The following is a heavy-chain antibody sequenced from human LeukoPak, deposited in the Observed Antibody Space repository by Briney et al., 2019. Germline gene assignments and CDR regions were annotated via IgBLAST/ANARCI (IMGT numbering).Heavy chain of an antibody. J-gene: IGHJ4*02. V-gene: IGHV3-23*01. CDR2: ISGSGGST. D-gene: IGHD3-10*01. CDR3: AKDSWEEGLNCYGSGSPLSPN. CDR1: GFTFSSYA. Sequence: PGGSLRLSCAASGFTFSSYAMSWVRQAPGKGLEWVSAISGSGGSTYYADSVKGRFTISRDNSKNTLYLQMNSLRAEDTAVYYCAKDSWEEGLNCYGSGSPLSPNWGQGTLVTVSS.